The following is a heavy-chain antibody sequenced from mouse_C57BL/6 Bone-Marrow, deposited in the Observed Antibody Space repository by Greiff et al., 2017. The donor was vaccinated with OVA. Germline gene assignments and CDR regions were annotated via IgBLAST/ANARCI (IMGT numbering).Heavy chain of an antibody. CDR2: INYDGSST. D-gene: IGHD1-1*01. Sequence: DVQLVESEGGLVQPGSSMKLSCTASGFTFSDYYMAWVRQVPEKGLEWVANINYDGSSTYYLDSLKSRFIISRDNAKNILYLQMSSLKSEDTATYYCARGNYYGSSYAMDYWGQGTSVTVSS. J-gene: IGHJ4*01. CDR1: GFTFSDYY. CDR3: ARGNYYGSSYAMDY. V-gene: IGHV5-16*01.